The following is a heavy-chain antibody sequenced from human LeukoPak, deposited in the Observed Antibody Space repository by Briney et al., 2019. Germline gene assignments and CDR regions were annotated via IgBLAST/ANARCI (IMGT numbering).Heavy chain of an antibody. CDR3: AHSGGQGAFDI. Sequence: GGSLRLSCAASGFTFDDYAVHWVRQTPGKGLEWVSGISRNSGSIGYADSVKGRFTISRDNAKNSLYLQINSLRADDMALYYCAHSGGQGAFDIWGQGTMVTVSS. V-gene: IGHV3-9*03. CDR2: ISRNSGSI. D-gene: IGHD6-19*01. J-gene: IGHJ3*02. CDR1: GFTFDDYA.